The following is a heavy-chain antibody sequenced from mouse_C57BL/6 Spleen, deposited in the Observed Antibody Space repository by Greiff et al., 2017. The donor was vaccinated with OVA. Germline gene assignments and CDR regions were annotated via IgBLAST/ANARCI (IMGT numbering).Heavy chain of an antibody. V-gene: IGHV1-69*01. J-gene: IGHJ1*03. CDR1: GYTFTSYW. Sequence: VQLQQPGAELVMPGASVKLSCKASGYTFTSYWMHWVKQRPGQGLEWIGEIDPSDSYTNYNQKFKGKSTLTVDKSSSTAYMQLSSLTSEDSAVYYCARPYGSSPHWYFDVWGTGTTVTVSS. CDR2: IDPSDSYT. CDR3: ARPYGSSPHWYFDV. D-gene: IGHD1-1*01.